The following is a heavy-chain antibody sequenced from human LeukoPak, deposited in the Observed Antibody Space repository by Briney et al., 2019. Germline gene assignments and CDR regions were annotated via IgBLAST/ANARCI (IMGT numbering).Heavy chain of an antibody. V-gene: IGHV1-2*02. CDR2: MNPNSGGT. D-gene: IGHD1-26*01. Sequence: ASVKVSCKASGYTFTSYDINWVRQATGQGLEWMGWMNPNSGGTNYAQKFQGRVTMTRDTSISTAYMELSRLRSDDTAVYYCASGSYSDYWGQGTLVTVSS. CDR3: ASGSYSDY. CDR1: GYTFTSYD. J-gene: IGHJ4*02.